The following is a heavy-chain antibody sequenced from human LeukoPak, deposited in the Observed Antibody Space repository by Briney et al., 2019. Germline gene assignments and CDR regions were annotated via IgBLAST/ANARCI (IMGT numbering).Heavy chain of an antibody. V-gene: IGHV1-2*04. D-gene: IGHD4-17*01. CDR1: GYTFTGYY. CDR2: INPNSGGT. CDR3: ASNYGDYPWPDYYYYGMDV. Sequence: GASVKVSCKASGYTFTGYYMHWVRQAPGQGLEWMGWINPNSGGTNYAQKFQGWVTMTRDTSISTAYMELSRLRSDDTAVYYCASNYGDYPWPDYYYYGMDVWGQGTTVTVSS. J-gene: IGHJ6*02.